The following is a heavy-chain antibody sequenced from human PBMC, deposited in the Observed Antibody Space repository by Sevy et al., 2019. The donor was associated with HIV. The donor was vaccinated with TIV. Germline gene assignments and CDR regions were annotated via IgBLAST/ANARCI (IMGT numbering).Heavy chain of an antibody. J-gene: IGHJ4*02. D-gene: IGHD2-15*01. CDR1: GFTFRSYV. CDR3: AKAKTVAAGLDY. CDR2: ISGSGCST. Sequence: GGSLRLSCAASGFTFRSYVMSWVRQAPGKGLEWVSGISGSGCSTYYADSVKGRFTISRDNSKNTLYLQMNSLRAEDTAVYYCAKAKTVAAGLDYWGQGTLVTVSS. V-gene: IGHV3-23*01.